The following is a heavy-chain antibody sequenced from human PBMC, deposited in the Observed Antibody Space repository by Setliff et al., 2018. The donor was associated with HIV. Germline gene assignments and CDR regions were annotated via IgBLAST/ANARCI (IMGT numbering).Heavy chain of an antibody. CDR1: GFTVSSNY. J-gene: IGHJ4*02. V-gene: IGHV3-66*01. CDR2: IYSGGST. CDR3: ARTISNYYDSSGYYGHYFDY. Sequence: ETLSLSCAVSGFTVSSNYMSWVRQAPGKGLEWVSVIYSGGSTYYADSVKGRFTISRDTSKNTLYLQMNSLRAEDTAVYYCARTISNYYDSSGYYGHYFDYWGQGTLVTVSS. D-gene: IGHD3-22*01.